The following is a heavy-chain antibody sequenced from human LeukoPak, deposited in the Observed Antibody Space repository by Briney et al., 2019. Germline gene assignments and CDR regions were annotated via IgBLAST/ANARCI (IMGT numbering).Heavy chain of an antibody. Sequence: GGSLRLSCAASGFTFSSYWMNWVRQAPGKGLEWVSSISTSSDYIYYADSVKGRFTISRDSAKNSLYLQMNSLRAEDTAVYYCTTDVPIVGAQIDYWGQGTLVTVSS. V-gene: IGHV3-21*01. D-gene: IGHD1-26*01. J-gene: IGHJ4*02. CDR3: TTDVPIVGAQIDY. CDR2: ISTSSDYI. CDR1: GFTFSSYW.